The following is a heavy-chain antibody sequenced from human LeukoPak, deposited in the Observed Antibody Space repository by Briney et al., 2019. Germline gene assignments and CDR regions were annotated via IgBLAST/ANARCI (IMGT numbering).Heavy chain of an antibody. CDR1: GFTFSSYA. CDR2: ISYDGSNK. Sequence: RGSLRLSCAASGFTFSSYAMHWVRQAPGKGLEWVAVISYDGSNKYYADSVKGRFTISRDISKNTLYLQMNSLRAEDTAVYYCARDIDYYGSGSYYNGFLFDYWGQGTLVTVSS. J-gene: IGHJ4*02. D-gene: IGHD3-10*01. CDR3: ARDIDYYGSGSYYNGFLFDY. V-gene: IGHV3-30-3*01.